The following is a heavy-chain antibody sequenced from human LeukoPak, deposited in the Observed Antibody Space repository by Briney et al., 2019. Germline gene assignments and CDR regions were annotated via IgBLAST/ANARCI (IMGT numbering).Heavy chain of an antibody. CDR3: ARHLERRYFDY. J-gene: IGHJ4*02. V-gene: IGHV5-51*01. D-gene: IGHD1-1*01. CDR2: IYPGDSDT. Sequence: GESLKISCKGSGYIFTKYWIGWVRQMPGKGLEWMGIIYPGDSDTRYSPSFQGQVTISADKSISTAYLQWSSLKASDTAMYYCARHLERRYFDYWGQGTLVTVSS. CDR1: GYIFTKYW.